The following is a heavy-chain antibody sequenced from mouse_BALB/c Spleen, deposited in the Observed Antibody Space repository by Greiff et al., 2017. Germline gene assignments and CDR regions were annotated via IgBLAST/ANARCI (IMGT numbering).Heavy chain of an antibody. CDR3: ARDYGSSTYAMDY. CDR1: GFNIKDTY. J-gene: IGHJ4*01. V-gene: IGHV14-3*02. CDR2: IDPANGNT. Sequence: EVKLVESGAELVKPGASVKLSCTASGFNIKDTYMHWVKQRPEQGLEWIGRIDPANGNTKYDPKFQGKATITADTSSNTAYLQLSSLTSEDTAVYYCARDYGSSTYAMDYWGQGTSVTVSS. D-gene: IGHD1-1*01.